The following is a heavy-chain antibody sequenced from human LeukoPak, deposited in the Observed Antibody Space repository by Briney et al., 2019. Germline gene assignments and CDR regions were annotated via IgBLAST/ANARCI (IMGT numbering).Heavy chain of an antibody. CDR1: GFTFSSYS. Sequence: GGSLRLSCAASGFTFSSYSMNWVRQAPGKGLEWVSSISSSSSYIYYADSVKGRFTISRDNAKNSLYLQMNSLRAEDTAVYYCARGRYQLLSFGWFDPWGQGTLVTVSS. J-gene: IGHJ5*02. CDR3: ARGRYQLLSFGWFDP. D-gene: IGHD2-2*01. V-gene: IGHV3-21*01. CDR2: ISSSSSYI.